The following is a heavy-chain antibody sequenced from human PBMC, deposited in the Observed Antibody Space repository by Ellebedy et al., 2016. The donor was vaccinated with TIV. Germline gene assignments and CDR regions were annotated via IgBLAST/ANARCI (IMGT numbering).Heavy chain of an antibody. CDR3: ARSYSYHSDSSGHFDF. V-gene: IGHV4-61*01. Sequence: GSLRLSCTVSGGSVGGDTYYWSWIRQPPGKGLEWIGYIYYSGITNSNPSLKSRVTILVDTSKNQVSLHLTSVTAADTAVYYCARSYSYHSDSSGHFDFWGQGALVTVSS. CDR2: IYYSGIT. J-gene: IGHJ5*01. CDR1: GGSVGGDTYY. D-gene: IGHD3-22*01.